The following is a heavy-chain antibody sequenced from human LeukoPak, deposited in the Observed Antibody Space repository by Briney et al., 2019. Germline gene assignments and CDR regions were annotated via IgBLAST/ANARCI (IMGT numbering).Heavy chain of an antibody. CDR2: IYPGDSDT. CDR3: ARQYYYDSSGYWAQPFDY. J-gene: IGHJ4*02. V-gene: IGHV5-51*01. D-gene: IGHD3-22*01. CDR1: GYIFTSYW. Sequence: GESLKISCKASGYIFTSYWIGWVRQKPGKGLEWMGVIYPGDSDTRYSPSFQGQVTISADKSISTAYLQWSSLKASDTAMYYCARQYYYDSSGYWAQPFDYWGQGTLVTVSS.